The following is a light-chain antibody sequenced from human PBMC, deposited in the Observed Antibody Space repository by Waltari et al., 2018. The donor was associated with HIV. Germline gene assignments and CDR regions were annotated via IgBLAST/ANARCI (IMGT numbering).Light chain of an antibody. CDR1: QRVSSD. Sequence: EIVMTQSPASLSVSPGERVTLSCRASQRVSSDLAGYQQKPGQVTRLLIYDAATRATGIPTRFSGSGSGTEFTLTISSLQSEDFAVYYCQQYINWPPYTFGQGTKLQIK. J-gene: IGKJ2*01. CDR3: QQYINWPPYT. V-gene: IGKV3-15*01. CDR2: DAA.